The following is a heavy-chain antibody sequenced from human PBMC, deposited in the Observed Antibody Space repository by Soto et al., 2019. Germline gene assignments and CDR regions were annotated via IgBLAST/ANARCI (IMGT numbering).Heavy chain of an antibody. D-gene: IGHD3-16*01. CDR1: GGSISSGAYY. CDR3: ARARIMDTFVPGAFDI. V-gene: IGHV4-31*03. J-gene: IGHJ3*02. CDR2: IYYSGST. Sequence: PSETLSLTCTVSGGSISSGAYYWSWIRQHPGKGLEWIGYIYYSGSTYYNPSLKSRVTISVDTSKNQFSLKLSSVSAADTAVYYCARARIMDTFVPGAFDIWGQGTMVTVSS.